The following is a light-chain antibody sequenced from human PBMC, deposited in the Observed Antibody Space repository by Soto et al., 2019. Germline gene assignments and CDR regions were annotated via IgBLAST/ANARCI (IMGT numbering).Light chain of an antibody. V-gene: IGLV1-47*01. CDR1: SSNIGSNY. Sequence: QSVLTQPPSASGTPGQRVTISCSGSSSNIGSNYVYWYQQLPGTAPKLLIPRNNQRPSGVPDRFSGSKSVTSASLAISGLRSEDEAYYYCAAWDDSLSGYVFGTGTKLTFL. CDR2: RNN. CDR3: AAWDDSLSGYV. J-gene: IGLJ1*01.